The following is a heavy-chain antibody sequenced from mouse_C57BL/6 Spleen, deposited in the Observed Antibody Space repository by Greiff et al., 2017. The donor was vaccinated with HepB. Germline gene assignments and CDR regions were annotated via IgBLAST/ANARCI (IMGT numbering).Heavy chain of an antibody. CDR2: IYPGDGDT. CDR1: GYAFSSSW. Sequence: QVQLKESGPALVKPGASVKISCKASGYAFSSSWMNWVKQRPGQGLEWIGRIYPGDGDTNYNGKFKGKATLTADKSSSTAYMHLRSLTSEDSAVYVCARGVSYAMDYWGQGTSVTVSS. J-gene: IGHJ4*01. V-gene: IGHV1-82*01. CDR3: ARGVSYAMDY.